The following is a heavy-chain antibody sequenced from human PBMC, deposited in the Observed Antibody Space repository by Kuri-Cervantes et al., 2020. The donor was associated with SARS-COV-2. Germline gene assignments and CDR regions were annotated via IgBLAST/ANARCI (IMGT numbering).Heavy chain of an antibody. D-gene: IGHD3-22*01. CDR3: ARVFGYYDSSGYYDFDY. V-gene: IGHV1-69*13. Sequence: SVKVSCKASGGTFSSYAISWVRQAPGQGLEWMGGIIPIFGTANYAQKFQGRVTITADESTSTAYMELSSLRSDDTAVYYCARVFGYYDSSGYYDFDYWGQGTLVTVSS. CDR2: IIPIFGTA. J-gene: IGHJ4*02. CDR1: GGTFSSYA.